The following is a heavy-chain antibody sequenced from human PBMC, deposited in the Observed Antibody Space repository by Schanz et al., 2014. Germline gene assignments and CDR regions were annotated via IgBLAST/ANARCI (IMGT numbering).Heavy chain of an antibody. J-gene: IGHJ4*02. CDR3: ARDLPRTFLFDY. Sequence: EVHLLESGGGLVEPGGSLRLSCATSGFSLDIFAVSWVRQAPGKGLEWVSAISGSGGSTYYADSVKGRFTISRDNSKNTLYLQMNSLRAEDTAVYYCARDLPRTFLFDYWGQGTLVTVSS. CDR2: ISGSGGST. CDR1: GFSLDIFA. V-gene: IGHV3-23*01.